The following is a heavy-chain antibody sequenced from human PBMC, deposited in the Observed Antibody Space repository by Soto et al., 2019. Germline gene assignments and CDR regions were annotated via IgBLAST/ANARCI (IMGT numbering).Heavy chain of an antibody. J-gene: IGHJ4*02. CDR1: GGTFSSLG. D-gene: IGHD5-12*01. CDR3: ATRGTQGRWLEFADY. Sequence: QVQLVQSGAEVKRPGSSVKVSCEASGGTFSSLGFTWVRQAPGQGLEWMGGIIPISGRTTFAPKFLGRVTITAEESTRTTYMELTALTSDDTAIYYGATRGTQGRWLEFADYWGQGTLVTVSS. CDR2: IIPISGRT. V-gene: IGHV1-69*01.